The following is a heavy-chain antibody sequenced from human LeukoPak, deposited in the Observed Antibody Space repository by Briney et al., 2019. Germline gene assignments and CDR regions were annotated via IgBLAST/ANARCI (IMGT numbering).Heavy chain of an antibody. CDR3: TTKRGYSYGYAD. CDR1: GFTVSSNY. V-gene: IGHV3-66*01. D-gene: IGHD5-18*01. Sequence: GGTLKLSCAASGFTVSSNYMSWVRQAPGKGLEWLSVIYSGGSTYYADSVKGRFTISRDNSKNTLYLQMNSLRAEDTAVYYCTTKRGYSYGYADWGQGTLVTVSS. CDR2: IYSGGST. J-gene: IGHJ4*02.